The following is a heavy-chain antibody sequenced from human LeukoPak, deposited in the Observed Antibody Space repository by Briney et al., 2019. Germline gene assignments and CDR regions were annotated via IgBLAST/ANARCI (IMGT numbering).Heavy chain of an antibody. CDR3: ASGDGYKPLDY. D-gene: IGHD5-24*01. CDR2: IIPIFGTA. CDR1: GGTFSSYA. V-gene: IGHV1-69*13. J-gene: IGHJ4*02. Sequence: GASVKVSCMASGGTFSSYAISWVRQAPGQGLEWMGGIIPIFGTANYAQKFQGRVTITADESTSTAYMELSSLRSEDTAVYYCASGDGYKPLDYWGQGTLVTVSS.